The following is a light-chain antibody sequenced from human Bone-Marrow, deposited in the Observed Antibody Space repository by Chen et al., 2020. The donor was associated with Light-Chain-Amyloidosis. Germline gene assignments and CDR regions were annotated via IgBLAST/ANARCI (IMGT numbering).Light chain of an antibody. CDR1: NIGSTS. J-gene: IGLJ3*02. Sequence: SYVLTQPSSVSVAPGQTATIACGGNNIGSTSVHWYQQTPGQAPQLVVYDDSDRPSGIPERLSGYNSGNTATLTISRVEAGDEADYYCQVWDRSSDRPVFGGGTKLTVL. CDR2: DDS. V-gene: IGLV3-21*02. CDR3: QVWDRSSDRPV.